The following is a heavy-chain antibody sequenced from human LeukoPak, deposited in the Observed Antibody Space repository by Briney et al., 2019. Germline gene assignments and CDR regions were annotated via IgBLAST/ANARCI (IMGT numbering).Heavy chain of an antibody. CDR3: AKDPDDSGFDY. D-gene: IGHD2-21*02. CDR1: GFTFSSYG. CDR2: ISYDGSNK. Sequence: PGRSLRLSCAASGFTFSSYGMHWVRQAPGKGLEWVAVISYDGSNKYYADSVKGRFTISRDNSKNTLYLQMNSLRAEDTAVYYCAKDPDDSGFDYWGQGTLVTVSS. J-gene: IGHJ4*02. V-gene: IGHV3-30*18.